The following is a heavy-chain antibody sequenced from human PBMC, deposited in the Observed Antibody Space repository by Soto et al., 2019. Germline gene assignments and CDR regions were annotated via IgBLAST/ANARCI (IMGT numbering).Heavy chain of an antibody. CDR1: GYTFTSYA. D-gene: IGHD2-15*01. J-gene: IGHJ4*02. Sequence: QVQLGQSGAEVKKPGASVKVSCKASGYTFTSYAMHWVRQAPGQRLEWMGWINAANGNTKYSQKFQGRVTITRDTSASTAYMELSSLRSEDTAVYYCARGSCSGDSCSSFHCDYWGQGTLVTVSS. CDR3: ARGSCSGDSCSSFHCDY. V-gene: IGHV1-3*01. CDR2: INAANGNT.